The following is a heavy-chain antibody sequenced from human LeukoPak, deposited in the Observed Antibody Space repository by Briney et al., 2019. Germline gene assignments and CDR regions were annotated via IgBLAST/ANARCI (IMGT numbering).Heavy chain of an antibody. CDR3: ARKPVAATPDYFDY. J-gene: IGHJ4*02. V-gene: IGHV3-74*01. CDR1: GFIFSSYW. CDR2: INSDGRSI. D-gene: IGHD2-15*01. Sequence: PGGSLRLSCAASGFIFSSYWMHWVRRAPGKGLVWVSRINSDGRSISYADSVKGRFTISRDNAKNTLYLQMNSLRAEDTAVYHCARKPVAATPDYFDYWGQGTLVTVSS.